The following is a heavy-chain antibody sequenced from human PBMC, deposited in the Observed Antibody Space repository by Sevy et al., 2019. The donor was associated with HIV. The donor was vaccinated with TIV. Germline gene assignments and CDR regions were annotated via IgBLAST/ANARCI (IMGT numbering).Heavy chain of an antibody. CDR2: VKQDMSEK. Sequence: GGFLRLSCATSGFTFSSNWMTWVRQAPGKGLEWVANVKQDMSEKYYADSVKDRFTISRDNAKNSLYLEMNSLRAEDTAVYYCARAQQITMLVVIGGLYFDFWGQGTLVTVSS. D-gene: IGHD3-22*01. CDR3: ARAQQITMLVVIGGLYFDF. J-gene: IGHJ4*02. V-gene: IGHV3-7*01. CDR1: GFTFSSNW.